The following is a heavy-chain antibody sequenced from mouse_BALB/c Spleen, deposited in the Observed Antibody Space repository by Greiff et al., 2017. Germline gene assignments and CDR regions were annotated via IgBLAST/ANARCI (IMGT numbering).Heavy chain of an antibody. V-gene: IGHV5-17*02. J-gene: IGHJ4*01. Sequence: DVHLVESGGGLVQPGGSRKLSCAASGFTFSSFGMHWVRQAPEKGLEWVAYISSGSSTIYYADTVKGRFTISRDNPKNTLFLQMTSLRSEDTAMYYCARDYYGAMDYWGQGTSVTVSS. D-gene: IGHD1-1*01. CDR3: ARDYYGAMDY. CDR2: ISSGSSTI. CDR1: GFTFSSFG.